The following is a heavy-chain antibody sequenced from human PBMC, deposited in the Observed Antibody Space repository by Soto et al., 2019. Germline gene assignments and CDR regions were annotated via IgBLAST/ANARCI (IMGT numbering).Heavy chain of an antibody. CDR1: GGTFNNYA. J-gene: IGHJ6*02. CDR2: TIPMFGTT. D-gene: IGHD3-22*01. Sequence: QVQLVQSGAEVKKPESSVRVSCKASGGTFNNYAITWVRQAPEQGLEWMGGTIPMFGTTNYAEKFQGRVTITADESTNTAYMELSSLRSEDTAVYYCTRCGIRYHSIGFYLGIDGMDVWGQGTTVIVSS. V-gene: IGHV1-69*12. CDR3: TRCGIRYHSIGFYLGIDGMDV.